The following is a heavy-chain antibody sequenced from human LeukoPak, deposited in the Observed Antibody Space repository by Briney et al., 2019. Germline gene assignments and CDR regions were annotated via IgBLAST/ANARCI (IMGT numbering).Heavy chain of an antibody. CDR1: GGSISSYY. CDR3: ARAHAYYDSSGYYYGSAFDI. D-gene: IGHD3-22*01. Sequence: SETLSLTCTVSGGSISSYYWSWIRQPPGKGLEWIGYTYYGGSTNYNPSLKSRVTISVDTSKNQFSLKLSSVTAADTAVYYCARAHAYYDSSGYYYGSAFDIWGQGTMVTVSS. CDR2: TYYGGST. J-gene: IGHJ3*02. V-gene: IGHV4-59*01.